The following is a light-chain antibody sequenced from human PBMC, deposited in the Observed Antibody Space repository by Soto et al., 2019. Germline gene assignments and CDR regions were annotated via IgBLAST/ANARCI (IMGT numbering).Light chain of an antibody. J-gene: IGKJ1*01. CDR3: QQYGSSGT. V-gene: IGKV3-20*01. Sequence: EIVSTQSPGTLSRSRRERATLSCRASQSVSNNYLAWYQQKPGQAPRLLIYGASNRATGIPDRFSGSGSGTDFTLTISRLEPEDFAVYYCQQYGSSGTFGQGTKVDIK. CDR1: QSVSNNY. CDR2: GAS.